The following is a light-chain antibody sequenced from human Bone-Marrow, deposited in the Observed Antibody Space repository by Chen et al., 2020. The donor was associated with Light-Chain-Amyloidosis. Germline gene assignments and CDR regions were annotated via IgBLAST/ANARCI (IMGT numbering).Light chain of an antibody. CDR2: RDT. CDR1: DLPTKY. J-gene: IGLJ2*01. Sequence: SYELTQPPSVSVCPGQPARITCSGDDLPTKYAYWYQQKPGQAPVLVIHRDTERPSGISERFSGSSSGTTATLTISGVQAEDEADYHCQSADSSGTYEVIFGGGTKLTVL. V-gene: IGLV3-25*03. CDR3: QSADSSGTYEVI.